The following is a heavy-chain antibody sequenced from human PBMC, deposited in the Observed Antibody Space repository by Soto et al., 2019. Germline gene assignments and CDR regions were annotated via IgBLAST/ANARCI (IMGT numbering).Heavy chain of an antibody. Sequence: GGSLRLSCAASGFTFSTYNMNWVRQAPGKGLEWVSSISSGGSYIYYADSVKGRFTISRDNAKNSLHLQMNSLRAEDTAVYYCARDSVEIGSYTPYYYYAMDVWGQGTTVTVYS. J-gene: IGHJ6*02. CDR1: GFTFSTYN. V-gene: IGHV3-21*01. CDR3: ARDSVEIGSYTPYYYYAMDV. CDR2: ISSGGSYI. D-gene: IGHD1-26*01.